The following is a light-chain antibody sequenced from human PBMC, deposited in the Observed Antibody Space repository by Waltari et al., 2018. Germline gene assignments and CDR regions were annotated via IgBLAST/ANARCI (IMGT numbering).Light chain of an antibody. J-gene: IGKJ4*01. CDR3: QQYTAYPIT. CDR1: HNIVRW. Sequence: DIQMTQSPSSLAASVGDRVTMTCRASHNIVRWLAWYQQKPQKAPKALIYAASALESGVPSRFSDSGAGTEFTLTISSLQPEDFATYFCQQYTAYPITFGGGTKVEI. CDR2: AAS. V-gene: IGKV1D-16*01.